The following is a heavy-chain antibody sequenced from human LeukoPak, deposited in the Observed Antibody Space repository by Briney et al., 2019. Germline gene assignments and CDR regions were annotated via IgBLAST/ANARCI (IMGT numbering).Heavy chain of an antibody. CDR1: GGSISSYY. Sequence: SETLSLTCTVSGGSISSYYWSWIRQPPGKGLEWLGYIYYSGSTNYNPSLKSRVTISVDTSKNQFSLKLSSVTAADTAVYYCAREKVGYSYGPYYYYGMDVWGQGTTVTVSS. J-gene: IGHJ6*02. CDR2: IYYSGST. V-gene: IGHV4-59*01. D-gene: IGHD5-18*01. CDR3: AREKVGYSYGPYYYYGMDV.